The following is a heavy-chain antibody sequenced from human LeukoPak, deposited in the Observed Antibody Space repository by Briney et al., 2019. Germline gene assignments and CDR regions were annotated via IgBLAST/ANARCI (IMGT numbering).Heavy chain of an antibody. D-gene: IGHD1-26*01. CDR3: ARQPRGPTIVGALGNFDY. Sequence: PSETLSLTCTVSGGSISSSSYYWGWIRQPPGKGLEWIGSIYYSGSTYYNPSLKSRVTISVDTSKNQFSLKLSSVTAADTAVYYCARQPRGPTIVGALGNFDYWGQGTLVTVSS. J-gene: IGHJ4*02. CDR1: GGSISSSSYY. V-gene: IGHV4-39*01. CDR2: IYYSGST.